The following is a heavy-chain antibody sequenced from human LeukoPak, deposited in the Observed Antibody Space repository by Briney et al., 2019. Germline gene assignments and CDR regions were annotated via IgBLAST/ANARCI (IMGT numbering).Heavy chain of an antibody. V-gene: IGHV3-66*01. CDR3: AKEEARWEWFDP. J-gene: IGHJ5*02. CDR2: ISSDGRT. D-gene: IGHD1-26*01. CDR1: GFTVNNND. Sequence: GGSLRLSCAASGFTVNNNDMSWVRQAPGKGLEWVSVISSDGRTYYADSVKGRFTISRDNSKNTLDLQMNSLRVEDTAVYYCAKEEARWEWFDPWGQGTLVTVSS.